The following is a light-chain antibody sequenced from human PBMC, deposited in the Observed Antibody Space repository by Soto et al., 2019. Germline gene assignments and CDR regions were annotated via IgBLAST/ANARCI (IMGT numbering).Light chain of an antibody. CDR1: ESLFGF. V-gene: IGKV3-15*01. Sequence: DIVLTQSPATLSVSPGDTVTLSCRASESLFGFLAWYQQKPGQAPRLLMYGVSTRATGIPARFSGGGSATDFTLTISSLQSEDSAFYVCKSYNDWPFASGLGTRLEI. J-gene: IGKJ2*01. CDR2: GVS. CDR3: KSYNDWPFA.